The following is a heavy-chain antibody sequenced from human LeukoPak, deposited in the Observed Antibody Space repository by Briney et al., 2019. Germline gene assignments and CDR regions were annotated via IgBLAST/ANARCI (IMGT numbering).Heavy chain of an antibody. CDR3: ARDAAVYAFDI. Sequence: GGSLRLSCAASGFTFSSYSMNWVRQTPGKGLEWVSSISSSSSYIYYADSVKGRFTISRDNAKNSLYLQMNSLRAEDTAVYYCARDAAVYAFDIWGQGTMVTVSS. CDR2: ISSSSSYI. D-gene: IGHD6-25*01. J-gene: IGHJ3*02. CDR1: GFTFSSYS. V-gene: IGHV3-21*01.